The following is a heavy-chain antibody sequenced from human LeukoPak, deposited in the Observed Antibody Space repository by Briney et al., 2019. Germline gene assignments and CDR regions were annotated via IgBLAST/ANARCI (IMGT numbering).Heavy chain of an antibody. J-gene: IGHJ5*02. Sequence: SQTLSLTCTVSGGSISSGDYYWSWIRQPPGKGLEWIGYIYYSGSTYYNPSLKSRVTISVDTSKNQFSLKLSSVTAADTAVYYCARGPRIVVVVAATHHWFDPWGQGTLVTVSS. D-gene: IGHD2-15*01. CDR2: IYYSGST. CDR3: ARGPRIVVVVAATHHWFDP. V-gene: IGHV4-30-4*01. CDR1: GGSISSGDYY.